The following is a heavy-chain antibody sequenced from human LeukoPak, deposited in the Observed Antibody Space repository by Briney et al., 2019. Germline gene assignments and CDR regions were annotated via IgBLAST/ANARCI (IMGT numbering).Heavy chain of an antibody. CDR1: GFTFSSYS. CDR2: ISSSSSTI. V-gene: IGHV3-48*01. Sequence: GGSLRLSCAASGFTFSSYSMNWVRQAPGKGLEWVSYISSSSSTIYYADSVKGRFTISRDNSKNTLYLQMNSLRAEDTAVYYCARVSPESAAAGRTAAFDIWGQGTMVTVSS. CDR3: ARVSPESAAAGRTAAFDI. J-gene: IGHJ3*02. D-gene: IGHD6-13*01.